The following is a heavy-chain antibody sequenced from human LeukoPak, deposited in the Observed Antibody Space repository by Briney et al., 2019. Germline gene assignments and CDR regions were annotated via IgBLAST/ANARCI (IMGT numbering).Heavy chain of an antibody. CDR1: GFTFSTYW. J-gene: IGHJ4*02. CDR3: ALGYCSSTSCYTGGDFDY. Sequence: GGSLRLSCAASGFTFSTYWVHWFRQAPGKGLVWVSRINSDGSSTNYADSVKGRFTISRDNAKNTLYLQMNSLRAEDTAVYYCALGYCSSTSCYTGGDFDYWGQGTLVTVSS. V-gene: IGHV3-74*01. D-gene: IGHD2-2*01. CDR2: INSDGSST.